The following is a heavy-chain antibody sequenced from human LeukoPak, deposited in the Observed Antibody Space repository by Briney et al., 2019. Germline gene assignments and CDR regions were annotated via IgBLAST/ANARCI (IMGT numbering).Heavy chain of an antibody. D-gene: IGHD3-10*01. CDR2: IKSKTDDGTT. CDR3: TLPWGSGSYYDY. J-gene: IGHJ4*02. CDR1: GFTFSNAW. Sequence: GGSLRLSCAASGFTFSNAWMSWVRQAPGKGLEWVGRIKSKTDDGTTDYAAPVKGRFTISRDDSKNTLFLQMNSLKTEDTAVYYCTLPWGSGSYYDYWGQGTLVTVSS. V-gene: IGHV3-15*01.